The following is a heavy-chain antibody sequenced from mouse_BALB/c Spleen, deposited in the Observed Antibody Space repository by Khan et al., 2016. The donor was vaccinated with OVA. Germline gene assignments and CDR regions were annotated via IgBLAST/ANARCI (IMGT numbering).Heavy chain of an antibody. Sequence: EVELVESGGDLVKPGGSLKLSCAASGFTFSSYSMSWVRQTPDKRLEWVASISSGGDYTYYPDSVKGRFTISRDSAKNTLYLQMSDLKSEDTAMYYCADRLTGSFAYWGQGTLVAVSA. J-gene: IGHJ3*01. CDR2: ISSGGDYT. D-gene: IGHD4-1*01. CDR3: ADRLTGSFAY. CDR1: GFTFSSYS. V-gene: IGHV5-6*01.